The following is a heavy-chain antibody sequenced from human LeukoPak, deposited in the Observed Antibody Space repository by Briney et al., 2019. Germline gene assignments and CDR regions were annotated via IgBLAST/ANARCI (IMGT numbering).Heavy chain of an antibody. Sequence: GASVKVSYKASGYTFTSYYMHWVRQAPGQGLEWMGIINPSGGSTSYAQKFQGRVTMTRDMSTSTVYMELSSLRSEDTAVYYCAREPLPRITMIVVVNSDAFDIWGQGTMVTVSS. CDR2: INPSGGST. J-gene: IGHJ3*02. D-gene: IGHD3-22*01. CDR1: GYTFTSYY. V-gene: IGHV1-46*01. CDR3: AREPLPRITMIVVVNSDAFDI.